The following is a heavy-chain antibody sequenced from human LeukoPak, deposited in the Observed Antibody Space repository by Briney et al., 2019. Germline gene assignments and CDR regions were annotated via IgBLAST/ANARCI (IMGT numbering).Heavy chain of an antibody. D-gene: IGHD2-2*01. V-gene: IGHV3-74*01. Sequence: GESLRLSCAASGFTFSNSWMQWVRQVPGKGLVWVSRINTDGTSTSYADSVRGRFIISRDNAKNTLYLQMNSLRAEDTAVYYCARPQQGGTTRSHGLDVWGQGTTVTVSS. CDR1: GFTFSNSW. CDR3: ARPQQGGTTRSHGLDV. CDR2: INTDGTST. J-gene: IGHJ6*02.